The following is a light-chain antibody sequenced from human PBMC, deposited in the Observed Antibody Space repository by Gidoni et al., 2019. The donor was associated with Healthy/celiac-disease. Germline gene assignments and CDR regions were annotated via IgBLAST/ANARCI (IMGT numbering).Light chain of an antibody. CDR2: DVS. Sequence: QSALTQPASVSGSPGQSITISCTGTSGDVGGYNYVSLYQQHPAKAPKLMIYDVSNRPSGVSNRFSGSKSGNTASLTISGLQAEDEADYYCSSYTSSSLYVFGTGTKVTVL. CDR1: SGDVGGYNY. CDR3: SSYTSSSLYV. V-gene: IGLV2-14*01. J-gene: IGLJ1*01.